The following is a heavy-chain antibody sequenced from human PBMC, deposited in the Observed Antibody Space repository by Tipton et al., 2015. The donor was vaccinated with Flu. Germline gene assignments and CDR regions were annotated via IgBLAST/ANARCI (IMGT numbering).Heavy chain of an antibody. CDR3: ARGDRITMVRGVIIGYYYYYMDV. V-gene: IGHV3-21*01. CDR1: GFTFSSYS. D-gene: IGHD3-10*01. CDR2: ISSSSSYI. Sequence: GSLRLSCAASGFTFSSYSMNWVRQAPGKGLEWVSSISSSSSYIYYADSVKGRFTISRDNAKNSLYLQMNSLRAEDTAVYYCARGDRITMVRGVIIGYYYYYMDVWGKGTTVTVSS. J-gene: IGHJ6*03.